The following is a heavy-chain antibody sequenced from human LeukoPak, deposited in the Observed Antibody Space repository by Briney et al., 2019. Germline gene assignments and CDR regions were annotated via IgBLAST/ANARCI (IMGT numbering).Heavy chain of an antibody. V-gene: IGHV3-21*01. D-gene: IGHD3-22*01. Sequence: GSLRLSCAASGFTFSSYSMNWVRQAPGKGLEWVSSISSSSSYIYYADSVKGRFTISRDNAKNSLYLQMNSLRAEDTAVYYCARGGYYYDSSGYYKSVDYWGQGTLVTVSS. CDR3: ARGGYYYDSSGYYKSVDY. CDR1: GFTFSSYS. CDR2: ISSSSSYI. J-gene: IGHJ4*02.